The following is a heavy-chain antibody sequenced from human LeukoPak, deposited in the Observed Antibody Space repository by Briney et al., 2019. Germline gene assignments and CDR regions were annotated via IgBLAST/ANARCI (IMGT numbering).Heavy chain of an antibody. CDR1: GGSISSSSYY. Sequence: SETLSLTCTVSGGSISSSSYYWGWIRQPPGKGLEWIGSIYYSGSTYYNPSLKSRVTISVDTSKNQFSLKLSSVTAADTAVYYCARGRGFWSGSAFDYWGQGTLVTVSS. CDR2: IYYSGST. V-gene: IGHV4-39*07. D-gene: IGHD3-3*01. CDR3: ARGRGFWSGSAFDY. J-gene: IGHJ4*02.